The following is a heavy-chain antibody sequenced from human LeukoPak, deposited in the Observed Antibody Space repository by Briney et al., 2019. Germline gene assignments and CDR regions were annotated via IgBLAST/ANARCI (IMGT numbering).Heavy chain of an antibody. V-gene: IGHV3-23*01. CDR3: AKDRRLDIVINYFDY. D-gene: IGHD5-12*01. CDR2: ISGSAGTT. CDR1: GFTFSTYA. J-gene: IGHJ4*02. Sequence: GGSLRLSCAASGFTFSTYAMSWVRQAPGKGLEWVSTISGSAGTTYYAGSVKGRFTISRDDSKNTLYLQTNSLRDEDTAVYYCAKDRRLDIVINYFDYWGQGTLVTVSS.